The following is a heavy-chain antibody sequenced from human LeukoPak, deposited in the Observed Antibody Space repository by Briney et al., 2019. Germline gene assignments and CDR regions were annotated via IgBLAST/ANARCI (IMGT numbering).Heavy chain of an antibody. J-gene: IGHJ5*02. D-gene: IGHD3-22*01. Sequence: SETLSLTCTVSGGSISSYHWSWIRQPPGKGLEWIGYIYYSGSTNYNPSLKSRVTISVDTSKNQFSLKLSSVTAADTAVYYCAREHHSSGYYYSSWFDPWGQGTLVTVSS. CDR2: IYYSGST. V-gene: IGHV4-59*01. CDR3: AREHHSSGYYYSSWFDP. CDR1: GGSISSYH.